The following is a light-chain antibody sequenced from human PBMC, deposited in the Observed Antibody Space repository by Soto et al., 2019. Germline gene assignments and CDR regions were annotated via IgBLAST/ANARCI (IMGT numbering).Light chain of an antibody. CDR2: DDS. V-gene: IGLV3-21*02. Sequence: SYELTQPPSVSAAPGQTARITCGGNNIGSKSVHWYQQKPGQAPVLVVYDDSDRPSGIPERFSGSKSGTSASLAITGLQSEDEADYYWAAWDDSLNGQVVFGGGTKLTVL. CDR1: NIGSKS. J-gene: IGLJ3*02. CDR3: AAWDDSLNGQVV.